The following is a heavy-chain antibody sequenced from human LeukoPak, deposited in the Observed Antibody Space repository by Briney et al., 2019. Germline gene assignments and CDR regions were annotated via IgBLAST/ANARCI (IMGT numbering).Heavy chain of an antibody. J-gene: IGHJ5*02. D-gene: IGHD1-26*01. Sequence: PSETLSLTCTVSGGSIISSAYSWGWIRQPPGKGLEYIGNIYYSGSAYYNPSLKSRVTLSVDKSNNQFSLRLTSVTAADTAVYYCATLAGESWGQGTLVTVSS. V-gene: IGHV4-39*01. CDR1: GGSIISSAYS. CDR2: IYYSGSA. CDR3: ATLAGES.